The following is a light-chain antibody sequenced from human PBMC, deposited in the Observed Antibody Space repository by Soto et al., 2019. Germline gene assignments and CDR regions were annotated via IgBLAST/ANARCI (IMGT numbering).Light chain of an antibody. CDR3: QQYYSSPIT. V-gene: IGKV4-1*01. CDR2: WAS. J-gene: IGKJ5*01. CDR1: QSVLYWSDNKNY. Sequence: DIVMTQSPDSLAVSLGARATINCKSSQSVLYWSDNKNYLGWYQQKSGRPPKLLINWASTRESGVPDRFSGSGSGTDFTLTISSLQAEDVAVYYCQQYYSSPITFGQGTRLEIK.